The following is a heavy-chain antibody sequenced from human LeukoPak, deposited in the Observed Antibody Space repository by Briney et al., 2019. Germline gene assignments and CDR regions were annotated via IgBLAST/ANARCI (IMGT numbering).Heavy chain of an antibody. Sequence: SETLSLTCTVSGGSISSYYWSWIRQPAGKRLEWIGRIYTSGSTNYNPSLKSRVTMSVDTSKNQFSLKLSSVTAADTAVYYCAREGSKEWELPSGAWFDPWGQGTLVTVSS. CDR3: AREGSKEWELPSGAWFDP. V-gene: IGHV4-4*07. D-gene: IGHD1-26*01. CDR1: GGSISSYY. J-gene: IGHJ5*02. CDR2: IYTSGST.